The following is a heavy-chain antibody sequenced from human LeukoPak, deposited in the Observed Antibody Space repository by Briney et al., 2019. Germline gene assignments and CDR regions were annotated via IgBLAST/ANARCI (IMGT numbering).Heavy chain of an antibody. V-gene: IGHV4-4*07. Sequence: PSETLSLTCTVSGGSISSYYWSWIRQPAGKGLEWIGRIYTSGSTNYNPSLKSRVTMSVDTSKNQFSLKLSSVTAADTAVYYCARIGIVVVTPYFEYWGQGTLVTVSS. CDR3: ARIGIVVVTPYFEY. J-gene: IGHJ4*02. CDR1: GGSISSYY. CDR2: IYTSGST. D-gene: IGHD2-21*02.